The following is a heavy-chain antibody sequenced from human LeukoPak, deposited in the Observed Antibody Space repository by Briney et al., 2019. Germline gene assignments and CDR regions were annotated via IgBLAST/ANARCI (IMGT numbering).Heavy chain of an antibody. CDR1: GGSISSYY. CDR3: AKYVSTGWFDP. J-gene: IGHJ5*02. Sequence: PSETLSLTCTVSGGSISSYYWSWIRQPPGKGLEWIGYIYYSGSTTYNPSLKSRVTISVDTSKNQFSLKLSSVTAADTAVYYCAKYVSTGWFDPWGQGTLVTVSS. CDR2: IYYSGST. D-gene: IGHD3-16*01. V-gene: IGHV4-59*08.